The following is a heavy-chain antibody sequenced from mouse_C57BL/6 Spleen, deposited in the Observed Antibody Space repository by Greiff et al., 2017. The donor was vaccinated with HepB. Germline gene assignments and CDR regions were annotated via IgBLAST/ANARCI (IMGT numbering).Heavy chain of an antibody. CDR3: AKGTGTDYFDY. Sequence: LQESGPELVKPGASVKISCKASGYAFSSSWMNWVKQRPGKGLEWIGRIYPGDGDTNYNGKFKGKATLTADKSSSTAYMQLSSLTSEDSAVYFCAKGTGTDYFDYWGQGTTLTVSS. J-gene: IGHJ2*01. D-gene: IGHD4-1*01. CDR1: GYAFSSSW. CDR2: IYPGDGDT. V-gene: IGHV1-82*01.